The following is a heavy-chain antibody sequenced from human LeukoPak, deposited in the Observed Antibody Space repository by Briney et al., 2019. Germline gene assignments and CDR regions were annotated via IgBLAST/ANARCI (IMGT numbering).Heavy chain of an antibody. CDR2: FYPEDGET. CDR1: GYTLTELS. D-gene: IGHD4-17*01. CDR3: ASPTRFGYYGDSNCDY. J-gene: IGHJ4*02. V-gene: IGHV1-24*01. Sequence: ASVNVSCKVSGYTLTELSMHWVRQAPGKGLEWMGGFYPEDGETIYAQKFQGRVTMTEDTSTDTAYIELSSLRSEYPAVYYCASPTRFGYYGDSNCDYWGQGTLVTVSS.